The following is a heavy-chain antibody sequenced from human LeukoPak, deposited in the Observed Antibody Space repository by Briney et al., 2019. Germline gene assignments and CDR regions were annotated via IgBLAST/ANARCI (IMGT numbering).Heavy chain of an antibody. D-gene: IGHD3-10*01. CDR1: GGSISSSSYY. V-gene: IGHV4-39*07. CDR2: IYYSGST. CDR3: ARGGATMVRGVHGY. Sequence: ETLSLTCTVSGGSISSSSYYWGWIRQPPGKGLEWIGSIYYSGSTYYNPSLKSRVTISVDTSKNQFSLKLSSVTAADTAVYYCARGGATMVRGVHGYWGQGTLVTVSS. J-gene: IGHJ4*02.